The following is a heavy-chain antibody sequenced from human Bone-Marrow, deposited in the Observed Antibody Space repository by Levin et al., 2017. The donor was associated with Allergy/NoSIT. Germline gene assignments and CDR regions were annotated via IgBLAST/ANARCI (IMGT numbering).Heavy chain of an antibody. CDR2: ITSDGSYK. Sequence: GGSLRLSCAASGFAFNIYGMHWVRQAPGKGLEWVALITSDGSYKFYADSVKGRFTVSRDNSRNTMYLQMNSLRAEDTALYYCAKGGDMDVWGRGTTVTVSS. J-gene: IGHJ6*02. D-gene: IGHD3-16*01. CDR3: AKGGDMDV. V-gene: IGHV3-30*18. CDR1: GFAFNIYG.